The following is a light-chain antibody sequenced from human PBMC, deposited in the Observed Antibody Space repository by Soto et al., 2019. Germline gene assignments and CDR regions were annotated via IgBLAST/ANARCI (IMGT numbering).Light chain of an antibody. CDR2: YTS. CDR3: QQYNNWPPGAT. Sequence: VLTQSPDTLSLSPGETATLSCRASQSVDRYVAWYQQKLGQAPRLLIYYTSTRATGIPARFSGSGSAKEFTLTISSLQPEDSAVYYCQQYNNWPPGATFGPGTKV. V-gene: IGKV3-15*01. J-gene: IGKJ3*01. CDR1: QSVDRY.